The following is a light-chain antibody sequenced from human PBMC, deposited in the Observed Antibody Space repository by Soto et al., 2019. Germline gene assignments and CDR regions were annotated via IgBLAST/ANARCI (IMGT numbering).Light chain of an antibody. J-gene: IGKJ1*01. CDR1: QSISSY. CDR2: AAS. CDR3: QQSYSTHPWT. Sequence: DIQMTQSPSSLSASVGDRVTITCRASQSISSYLNWYQQKPGKAPKLLIYAASSLQSGVPSRFXGSGSGTDFTLTISSLQPEDFATYYCQQSYSTHPWTFGQGTKVEIK. V-gene: IGKV1-39*01.